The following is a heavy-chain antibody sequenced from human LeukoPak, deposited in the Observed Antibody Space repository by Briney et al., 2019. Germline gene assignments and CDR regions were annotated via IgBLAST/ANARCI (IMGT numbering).Heavy chain of an antibody. CDR2: IMPLFGTA. D-gene: IGHD4-17*01. Sequence: ASVKVSCKTSGGTFNNSAISWVRQAPGQGLEWLGGIMPLFGTAGYAQKFQGRVTITKDESTRTVYLELISLTSDDTAVYYCARDVHGDYGSGWFDHWGQGTLVSVSS. V-gene: IGHV1-69*05. CDR1: GGTFNNSA. CDR3: ARDVHGDYGSGWFDH. J-gene: IGHJ5*02.